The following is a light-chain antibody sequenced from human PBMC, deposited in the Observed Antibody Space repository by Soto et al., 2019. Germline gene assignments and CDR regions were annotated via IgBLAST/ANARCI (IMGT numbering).Light chain of an antibody. V-gene: IGLV2-8*01. CDR1: SSDVGGYNT. CDR3: SSFGNGNLVI. J-gene: IGLJ2*01. Sequence: QSALTQPPSASGSPGQSVTISCTGTSSDVGGYNTVSWFQQHPGKVPKLVIYGVNKRPSGVPDRFSGSKSGNTASLTVSGLQTEDEADYYCSSFGNGNLVIFGGGTKLTVL. CDR2: GVN.